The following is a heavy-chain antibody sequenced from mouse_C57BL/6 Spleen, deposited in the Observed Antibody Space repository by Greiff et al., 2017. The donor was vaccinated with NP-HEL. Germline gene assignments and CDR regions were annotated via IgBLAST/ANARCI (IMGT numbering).Heavy chain of an antibody. J-gene: IGHJ1*03. Sequence: EVTLVESGEGLVKPGGSLKLSCAASGFTFSSYAMSWVRQTPEKRLEWVVDISSGGDYIYYTDTLKGRFTITRDNARNTLYLQMSSLKSEDTAMYYCTRDGDYYGSRPFWYFDVWGTGTTVTVSS. V-gene: IGHV5-9-1*02. CDR3: TRDGDYYGSRPFWYFDV. CDR2: ISSGGDYI. CDR1: GFTFSSYA. D-gene: IGHD1-1*01.